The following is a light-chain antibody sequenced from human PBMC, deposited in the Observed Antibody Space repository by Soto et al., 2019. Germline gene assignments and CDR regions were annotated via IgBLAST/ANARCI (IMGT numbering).Light chain of an antibody. CDR1: EGISSN. V-gene: IGKV1-9*01. Sequence: DIQLTQSSSFLSASVGDRVTITCRASEGISSNLAWYQQKPGQAPKLLIYEASTLHTGVPSRFSGSGSETEFTLTISSLQPEDFASYYCQQVNSYPRTLGGGTKLEIK. CDR2: EAS. J-gene: IGKJ4*01. CDR3: QQVNSYPRT.